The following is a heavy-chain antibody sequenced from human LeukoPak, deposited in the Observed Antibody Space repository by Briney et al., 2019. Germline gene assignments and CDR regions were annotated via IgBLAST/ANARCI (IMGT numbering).Heavy chain of an antibody. Sequence: SETLSLTCTVSGGSISSYYWSWIRQPPGKGLEWIGSIYYSGNTYYNASLKSQVSISIDTSKNQFSLRLTSVTATDTAVYYCARQTGSGLFILPGGQGTLVTVSS. J-gene: IGHJ4*02. CDR2: IYYSGNT. D-gene: IGHD3/OR15-3a*01. CDR1: GGSISSYY. V-gene: IGHV4-59*04. CDR3: ARQTGSGLFILP.